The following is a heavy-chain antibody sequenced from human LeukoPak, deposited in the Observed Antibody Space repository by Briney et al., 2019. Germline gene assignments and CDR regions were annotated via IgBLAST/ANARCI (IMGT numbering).Heavy chain of an antibody. J-gene: IGHJ3*02. D-gene: IGHD1-26*01. CDR3: ARGGGEWELQPSDAFDI. V-gene: IGHV3-30-3*01. CDR1: GFTFSSYA. Sequence: GGSLRLSCAASGFTFSSYAMHWVRQAPGKGLEWVAVISYDGSNKYYADSVKGRFTISRDNSKNTLYLQMNSLRAEDTAVYYCARGGGEWELQPSDAFDIWGQGTMVAVSS. CDR2: ISYDGSNK.